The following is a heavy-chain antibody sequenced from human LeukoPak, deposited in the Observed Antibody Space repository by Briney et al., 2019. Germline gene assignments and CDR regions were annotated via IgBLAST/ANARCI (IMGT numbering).Heavy chain of an antibody. J-gene: IGHJ4*02. V-gene: IGHV4-59*01. CDR3: ARDGGGNSRPFDY. D-gene: IGHD4-23*01. CDR1: GGSLSSYY. Sequence: PSETLSLTCTVSGGSLSSYYWSWLRQPPGKGVERVGTIYYSGSTNYNPSLKSRVTISVDKSKNHFSLKVSPVTAADTAVYYCARDGGGNSRPFDYWGQGTPVTVSS. CDR2: IYYSGST.